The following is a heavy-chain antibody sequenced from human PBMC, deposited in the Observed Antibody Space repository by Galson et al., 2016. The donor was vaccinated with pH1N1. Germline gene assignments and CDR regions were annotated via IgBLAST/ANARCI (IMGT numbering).Heavy chain of an antibody. CDR1: GYSVTRYY. CDR2: IDPSDGTT. CDR3: ARRYYFDY. J-gene: IGHJ4*02. V-gene: IGHV1-46*01. Sequence: SCKAAGYSVTRYYMHWVRQAPGQGLEWMGIIDPSDGTTTYSQKFQGRIILTRDTSTNSVHMELTTLRPDDSATYFCARRYYFDYWGQGTLVTVSS.